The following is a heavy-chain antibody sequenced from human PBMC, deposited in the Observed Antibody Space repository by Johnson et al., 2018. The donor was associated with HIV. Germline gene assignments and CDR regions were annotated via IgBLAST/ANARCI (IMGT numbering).Heavy chain of an antibody. D-gene: IGHD1-26*01. Sequence: EMQLVESGGGLVQPGGSLRLSCAVSGFTFSSYAIHWVRQAPGKGLEYVSAISSNGGSTYYANSVKGRFTISRDNAKNSLYLQMNSLRAEDTAVYYCAREGVWVKAFDIWGQGTMVTVSS. J-gene: IGHJ3*02. CDR1: GFTFSSYA. CDR3: AREGVWVKAFDI. CDR2: ISSNGGST. V-gene: IGHV3-64*01.